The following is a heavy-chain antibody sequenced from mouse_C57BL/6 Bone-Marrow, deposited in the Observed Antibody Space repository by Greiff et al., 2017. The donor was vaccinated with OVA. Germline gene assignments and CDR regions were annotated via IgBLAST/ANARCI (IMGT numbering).Heavy chain of an antibody. D-gene: IGHD2-4*01. V-gene: IGHV1-53*01. CDR2: INPSNGGT. CDR1: GYTFTSYW. Sequence: QVHVKQPGTELVKPGASVKLSCKASGYTFTSYWMHWVKQRPGQGLEWIGNINPSNGGTNYNEKFKSKATLTVDKSSSTAYMQLSSLTSEDSAVYYCANDYDEGEYYFDYWGQGTTLTVSS. CDR3: ANDYDEGEYYFDY. J-gene: IGHJ2*01.